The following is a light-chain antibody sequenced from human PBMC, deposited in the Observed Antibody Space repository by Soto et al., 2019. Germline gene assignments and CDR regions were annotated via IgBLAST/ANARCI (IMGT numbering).Light chain of an antibody. CDR2: ADT. CDR3: YATDSSGNHGI. V-gene: IGLV3-10*01. Sequence: SYELTQPPSVSVFPGQTARITCSGDTLPKKYAYWYQQKSGQATVLVSYADTKRHSGIPERFSGSSSGTMATLTISGAQVEDEADYYCYATDSSGNHGIFATGTKLTVL. CDR1: TLPKKY. J-gene: IGLJ1*01.